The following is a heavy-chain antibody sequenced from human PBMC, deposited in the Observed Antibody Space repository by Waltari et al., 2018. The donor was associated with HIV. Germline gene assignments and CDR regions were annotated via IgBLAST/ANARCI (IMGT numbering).Heavy chain of an antibody. Sequence: YSMNWVRQAPGKGLEWVSYISSSSSNIYYADSVKGRFTISRDNAKTSLYLQMDSLRAEDTAVYYCAREWVTVTSFYYYYGMDVWGQGTTVTVSS. CDR1: YS. J-gene: IGHJ6*02. D-gene: IGHD4-4*01. V-gene: IGHV3-48*01. CDR3: AREWVTVTSFYYYYGMDV. CDR2: ISSSSSNI.